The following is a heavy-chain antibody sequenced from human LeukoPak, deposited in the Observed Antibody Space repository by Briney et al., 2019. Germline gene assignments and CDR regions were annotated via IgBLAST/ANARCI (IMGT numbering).Heavy chain of an antibody. Sequence: PGGSLRLSCAVSGFTFDSYWMTWVRQAPGKGLEWVANIKTDGSEKYYVDSVKGRFSISRDNAKNSLYLQMDGLRAEGTAVYYCARHPYGVLDYWGQGTLVSISS. J-gene: IGHJ4*02. V-gene: IGHV3-7*01. CDR3: ARHPYGVLDY. D-gene: IGHD4-17*01. CDR2: IKTDGSEK. CDR1: GFTFDSYW.